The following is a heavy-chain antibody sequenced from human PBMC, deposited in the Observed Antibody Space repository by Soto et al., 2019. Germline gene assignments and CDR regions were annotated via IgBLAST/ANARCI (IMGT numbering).Heavy chain of an antibody. D-gene: IGHD3-3*02. Sequence: QVQLVQSGAEVKKPGASVKVSCKASGYTFTSYDINWVRQATGQGLEWMGWMNPNSGNTGYAQKFQGRVTMTRNTSISTADMELSSLRCEDMAVYYCARDGHFWGGYYIKPEMYYYYYMDVWGKGTTVTVSS. CDR2: MNPNSGNT. J-gene: IGHJ6*03. CDR3: ARDGHFWGGYYIKPEMYYYYYMDV. V-gene: IGHV1-8*01. CDR1: GYTFTSYD.